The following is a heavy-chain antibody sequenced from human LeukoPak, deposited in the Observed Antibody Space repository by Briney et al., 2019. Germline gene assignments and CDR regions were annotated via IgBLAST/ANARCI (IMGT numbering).Heavy chain of an antibody. CDR2: ISGSGGST. J-gene: IGHJ4*02. CDR1: GFTFSSYA. CDR3: AKGVVPAALRYYFDY. V-gene: IGHV3-23*01. D-gene: IGHD2-2*01. Sequence: PGGSLRLSCAASGFTFSSYAMSWVRQAPGKGLEWVSAISGSGGSTYYADSVKGWFTISRDNSKNTLYLQMNSLRAEDTAVYYCAKGVVPAALRYYFDYWGQGTLVTVSS.